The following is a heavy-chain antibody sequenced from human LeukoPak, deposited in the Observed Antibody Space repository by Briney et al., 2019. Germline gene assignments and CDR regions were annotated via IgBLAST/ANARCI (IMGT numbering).Heavy chain of an antibody. CDR2: INAGNGNT. Sequence: ASVKVSCKASGYTFTSYAMHWVRQAPGQRLEWMGWINAGNGNTKYSQKFQGRVTITRDTSASTAYMELSSLRSEDTAVYYCARMQYYYYYMDVWGKGTTVTVSS. J-gene: IGHJ6*03. CDR3: ARMQYYYYYMDV. CDR1: GYTFTSYA. V-gene: IGHV1-3*01.